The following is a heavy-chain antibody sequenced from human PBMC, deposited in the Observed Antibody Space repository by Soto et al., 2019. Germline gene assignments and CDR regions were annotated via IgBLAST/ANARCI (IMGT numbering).Heavy chain of an antibody. J-gene: IGHJ4*02. CDR1: GFTFSGYG. Sequence: QVQLVESGGDVVQPGRSLRLSCAASGFTFSGYGMHWVRQAPGKGLEWVALISNDARNEYYADSVKGRFTISRDNSRNTMFLQMNSLRPEDTAVYYCARKRDYGDYDSWGQGTLVTVSS. V-gene: IGHV3-30*04. CDR3: ARKRDYGDYDS. CDR2: ISNDARNE. D-gene: IGHD4-17*01.